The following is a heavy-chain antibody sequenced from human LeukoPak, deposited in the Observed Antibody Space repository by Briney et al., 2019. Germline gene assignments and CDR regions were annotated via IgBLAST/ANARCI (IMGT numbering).Heavy chain of an antibody. CDR1: GDSTSNFY. Sequence: SETLSLTCTVSGDSTSNFYWNWSRQSPGKGLEWIGNIHYSGSSVYNPSLKSRGTISIDTSRRQFFLKLNSVPAADTAVYFCALAPNSNWFDFWGPGILVTVSS. CDR3: ALAPNSNWFDF. V-gene: IGHV4-59*03. CDR2: IHYSGSS. J-gene: IGHJ5*01. D-gene: IGHD2-8*01.